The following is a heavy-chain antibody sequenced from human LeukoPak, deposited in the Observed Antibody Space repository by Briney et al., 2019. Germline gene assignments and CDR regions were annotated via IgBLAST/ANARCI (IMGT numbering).Heavy chain of an antibody. CDR2: IYYSGST. V-gene: IGHV4-39*07. D-gene: IGHD6-6*01. Sequence: SETLSLTCTVSGGSISSSSYYWGWIRQPPGKGLEWNGSIYYSGSTYYNPSLKSRVTISVDTSKNQFSLKLSSVTAADTAVYYCARYKVAARLYYYYYMDVWGKGTTVTVSS. CDR1: GGSISSSSYY. CDR3: ARYKVAARLYYYYYMDV. J-gene: IGHJ6*03.